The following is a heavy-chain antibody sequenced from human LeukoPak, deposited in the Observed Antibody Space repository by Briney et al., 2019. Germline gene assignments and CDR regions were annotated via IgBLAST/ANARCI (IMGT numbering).Heavy chain of an antibody. CDR2: IIPIFGTA. CDR1: GGTFISYA. V-gene: IGHV1-69*06. D-gene: IGHD2-15*01. J-gene: IGHJ6*03. CDR3: ARGVRYCSGGSCYSALPRYYYYYYMDV. Sequence: SVKVSCKASGGTFISYAISWVRQAPGQGLEWMGGIIPIFGTANYAQKFQGRVTITADKSTSTAYMELSSLRSEDTAVYYCARGVRYCSGGSCYSALPRYYYYYYMDVWGKGTTVTVSS.